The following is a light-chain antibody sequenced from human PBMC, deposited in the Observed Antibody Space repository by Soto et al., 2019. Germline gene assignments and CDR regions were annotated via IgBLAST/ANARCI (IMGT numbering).Light chain of an antibody. V-gene: IGKV3-15*01. CDR3: QHYNNWPPRT. Sequence: EIVMTQSPATLSVSPGERATRSCRASQSVSSDLAWYQQKFGQAPRLLIYGASTRATGIPARFSGSGSGTEFTLTISSLQSEDFAVYYCQHYNNWPPRTFGQGTKVEIK. J-gene: IGKJ1*01. CDR2: GAS. CDR1: QSVSSD.